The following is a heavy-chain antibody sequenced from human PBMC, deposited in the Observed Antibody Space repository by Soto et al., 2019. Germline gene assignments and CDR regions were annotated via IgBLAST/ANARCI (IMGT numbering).Heavy chain of an antibody. D-gene: IGHD2-21*01. Sequence: ASVKVSCKASGYTFTSYYMHWVRQAPGQGLEWMGIINPSGGGTNYAQKFQGRVTMTRDTSTSTAYMELSRLRSDDTAVYYCARDCTGDCPYCYCGIDIWGQGTTVTVSS. V-gene: IGHV1-2*02. CDR2: INPSGGGT. J-gene: IGHJ3*02. CDR1: GYTFTSYY. CDR3: ARDCTGDCPYCYCGIDI.